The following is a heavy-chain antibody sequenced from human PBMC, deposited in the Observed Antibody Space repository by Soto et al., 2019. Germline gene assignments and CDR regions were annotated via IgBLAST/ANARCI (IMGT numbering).Heavy chain of an antibody. D-gene: IGHD5-12*01. V-gene: IGHV1-69*02. J-gene: IGHJ4*02. CDR3: ARTRTYSGYDLADYYFDY. CDR2: IIPIPGIA. CDR1: GGTFSSYT. Sequence: QVQLVQSGAEVKKPGSSVKVSCKASGGTFSSYTISWVRQAPGQGLEWMGRIIPIPGIANSAQQFQGRITITADKFTSTGCIELSSVRSEDMAVYYCARTRTYSGYDLADYYFDYWGQGTLVTVSS.